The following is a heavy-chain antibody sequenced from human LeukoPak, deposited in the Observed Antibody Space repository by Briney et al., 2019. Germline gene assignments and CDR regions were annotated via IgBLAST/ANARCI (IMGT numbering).Heavy chain of an antibody. CDR2: IIPIFGTA. CDR3: ARESLRFLEWLPGAFDI. J-gene: IGHJ3*02. Sequence: SVKVSCKASGGTFSSYAISWVRQAPGQGLEWMGGIIPIFGTANYAQKFQGRVTITADESTSTAYMELSSLRSEDTAVYYCARESLRFLEWLPGAFDIWGQGTMVTVSS. CDR1: GGTFSSYA. V-gene: IGHV1-69*13. D-gene: IGHD3-3*01.